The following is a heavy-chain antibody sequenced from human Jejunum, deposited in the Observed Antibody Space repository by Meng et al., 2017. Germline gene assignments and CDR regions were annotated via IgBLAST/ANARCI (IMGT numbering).Heavy chain of an antibody. CDR1: GGPISSSSTY. J-gene: IGHJ4*02. V-gene: IGHV4-39*07. Sequence: SETLSLTCTVSGGPISSSSTYWGWIRQTPGKGLEWIGSIHHSGSTFSNPSPQSRIPISVETSKNQFSLKLSSVTAADTAFYYCASDSGTGAADGRFSFWGQGTLVTVSS. CDR2: IHHSGST. CDR3: ASDSGTGAADGRFSF. D-gene: IGHD6-13*01.